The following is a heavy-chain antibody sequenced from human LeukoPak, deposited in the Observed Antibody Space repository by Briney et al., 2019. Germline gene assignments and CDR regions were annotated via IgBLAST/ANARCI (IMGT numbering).Heavy chain of an antibody. CDR2: ISYDGSDK. CDR3: AKEPPRIAAAGTGGY. Sequence: GGSLRLSCAASGFTFSNYAMHWVRQAPGKGLEWVAVISYDGSDKYYADSVKGRFTVSRDNSKNTLYLQMNSLRAEDTAVYYCAKEPPRIAAAGTGGYWGQGTLVTVSS. J-gene: IGHJ4*02. CDR1: GFTFSNYA. D-gene: IGHD6-13*01. V-gene: IGHV3-30*04.